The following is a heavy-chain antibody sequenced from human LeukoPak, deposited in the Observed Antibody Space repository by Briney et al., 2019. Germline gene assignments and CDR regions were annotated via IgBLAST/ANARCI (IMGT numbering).Heavy chain of an antibody. J-gene: IGHJ3*02. CDR2: IYSGGNT. D-gene: IGHD2/OR15-2a*01. CDR3: ARDTENSTYGWGAFDI. CDR1: GFTVSRNN. V-gene: IGHV3-66*01. Sequence: GGSLRLSCAASGFTVSRNNMNWVRQAPGKGLEWVSVIYSGGNTYYADSVKDRFTISRDISKNTLYLQMSGLRTDDTAVYYCARDTENSTYGWGAFDIWAQGTMVTVSS.